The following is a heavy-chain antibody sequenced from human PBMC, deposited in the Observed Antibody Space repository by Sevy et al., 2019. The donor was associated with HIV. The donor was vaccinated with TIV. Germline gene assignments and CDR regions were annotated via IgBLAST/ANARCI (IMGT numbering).Heavy chain of an antibody. CDR2: IKSKTDGGTT. J-gene: IGHJ3*02. D-gene: IGHD3-10*01. V-gene: IGHV3-15*01. Sequence: GSLRLSCAASGFTFSNAWMSWVRQAPGKGLEWVGRIKSKTDGGTTDYAAPVKGRFTISRDDSKNTLYLQMNSLKTEDTAVYYCTTDVPYGSGSYYRPYDAFDIWGQGTMVTVSS. CDR1: GFTFSNAW. CDR3: TTDVPYGSGSYYRPYDAFDI.